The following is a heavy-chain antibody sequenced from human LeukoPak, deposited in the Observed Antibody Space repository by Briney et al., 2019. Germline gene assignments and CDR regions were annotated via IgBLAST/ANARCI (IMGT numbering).Heavy chain of an antibody. V-gene: IGHV3-21*01. D-gene: IGHD4-17*01. J-gene: IGHJ4*02. CDR3: ARVGDYGDYGFDY. CDR2: ISSSSSYI. Sequence: GGSLRLSCAASGFTFSSYSMNWVRRAPGKGLEWVSSISSSSSYIYYADSVKGRFTISRDNAKNSLYLQMNSLRAEDTAVYYCARVGDYGDYGFDYWGQGTLVTVSS. CDR1: GFTFSSYS.